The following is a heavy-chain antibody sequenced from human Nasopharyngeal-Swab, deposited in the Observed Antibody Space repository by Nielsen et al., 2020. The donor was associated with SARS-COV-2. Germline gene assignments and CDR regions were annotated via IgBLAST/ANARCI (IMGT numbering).Heavy chain of an antibody. CDR2: IYYSGST. Sequence: SETLSLTCTVSGGSVSSGSYYWSWIRQPPGTGLEWIGYIYYSGSTNYNPSLKSRVTISVDTSKNQFSLKLSSVTAADTAVYYCAREGFAITIFGVVTRYGMDVWGQGTTVTVSS. CDR3: AREGFAITIFGVVTRYGMDV. J-gene: IGHJ6*02. V-gene: IGHV4-61*01. CDR1: GGSVSSGSYY. D-gene: IGHD3-3*01.